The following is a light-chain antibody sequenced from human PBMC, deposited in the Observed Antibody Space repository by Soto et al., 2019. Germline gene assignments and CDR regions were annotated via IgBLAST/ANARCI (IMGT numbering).Light chain of an antibody. CDR2: LNSDGSH. Sequence: QTVVTQSPSASASLGASVKLTCTLSSGHSSYAIAWHQQQPEKGPRYLMKLNSDGSHSKGDGIPDRFSGSSSGAERYLTISSLHSEDEADYYCQTWGTGIQVFGGGTKVTVL. CDR1: SGHSSYA. CDR3: QTWGTGIQV. V-gene: IGLV4-69*01. J-gene: IGLJ2*01.